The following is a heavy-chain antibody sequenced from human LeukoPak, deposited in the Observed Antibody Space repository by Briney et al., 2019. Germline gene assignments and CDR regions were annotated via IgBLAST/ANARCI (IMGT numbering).Heavy chain of an antibody. CDR3: ARAIYDSSGYYPLDY. CDR1: GYTFPSYF. CDR2: INPTGGST. J-gene: IGHJ4*02. D-gene: IGHD3-22*01. V-gene: IGHV1-46*01. Sequence: GASVKVSCKASGYTFPSYFMHWVRQAPGQGLEWMGIINPTGGSTTYAQKFQGRVTMTRDTSTSTVYMELSSLRSEDTAVYYCARAIYDSSGYYPLDYWGQGTLVTVSS.